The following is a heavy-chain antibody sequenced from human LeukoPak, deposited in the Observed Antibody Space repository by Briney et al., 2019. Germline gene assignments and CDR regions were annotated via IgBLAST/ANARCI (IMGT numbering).Heavy chain of an antibody. CDR2: MFDSEST. CDR3: ARYPSNHYESSGPPY. Sequence: SETLSLTCTVSGGSIRIYFWSWIRQPPGKGLEWIGYMFDSESTNHNPSLKSRVTISVDASKNQFSPKLSSVTAADTAVYYCARYPSNHYESSGPPYWGQGTLVTVSS. V-gene: IGHV4-59*08. CDR1: GGSIRIYF. D-gene: IGHD3-22*01. J-gene: IGHJ4*02.